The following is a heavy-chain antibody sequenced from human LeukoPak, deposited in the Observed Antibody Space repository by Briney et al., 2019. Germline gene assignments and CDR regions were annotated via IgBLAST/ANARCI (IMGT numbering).Heavy chain of an antibody. V-gene: IGHV3-23*01. CDR3: VKDQRRITGTTDRPLDY. Sequence: GGSLRLSCAASGFTFGNYAMSWVRQAPGKGLEWVSAISASAYSTYYADSVKGRFTISRDNSRNTLYLQINTLRADDTAVYYCVKDQRRITGTTDRPLDYWGQGNLVTVSS. J-gene: IGHJ4*02. D-gene: IGHD1-20*01. CDR2: ISASAYST. CDR1: GFTFGNYA.